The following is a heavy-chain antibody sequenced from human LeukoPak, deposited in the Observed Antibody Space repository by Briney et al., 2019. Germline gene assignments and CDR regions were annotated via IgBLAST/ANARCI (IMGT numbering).Heavy chain of an antibody. J-gene: IGHJ4*02. V-gene: IGHV3-64*01. Sequence: GGSLRLSCAASGFTFGTYAMHWVRQAPGKGLEYVSAISSDGGSTYYANSVKGRFTISRDNAKNSLYLQMNSLRAEDTAVYYCARDPFPYSSGLIWGQGTLVTVSS. D-gene: IGHD6-19*01. CDR3: ARDPFPYSSGLI. CDR1: GFTFGTYA. CDR2: ISSDGGST.